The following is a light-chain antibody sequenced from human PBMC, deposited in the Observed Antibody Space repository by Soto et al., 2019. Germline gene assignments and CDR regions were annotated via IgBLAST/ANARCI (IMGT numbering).Light chain of an antibody. CDR2: GAS. V-gene: IGKV3-20*01. J-gene: IGKJ2*01. Sequence: EIVVTQSPSTLSLSPGERATLSCRASQSVSSTYIAWYQHNPGRAPRLLIYGASSRATGIPDWFSGSGSWTDFTLTISSLEPDDFSVYFCQQYGRSPPFTFGQGTKVEIK. CDR3: QQYGRSPPFT. CDR1: QSVSSTY.